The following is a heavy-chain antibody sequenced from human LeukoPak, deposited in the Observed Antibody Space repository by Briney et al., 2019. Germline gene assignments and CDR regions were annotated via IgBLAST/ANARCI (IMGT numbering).Heavy chain of an antibody. Sequence: GGSLRLSCAASGFTFSSYSMNWVRQAPGKGLEWVANIKQDGSEKYYVDSVKGRFTISRDNAKNSLFLQMNSLRAEDTAVYYCARSTSIAAAGTFSFDYWGQGTLVTVSS. J-gene: IGHJ4*02. CDR2: IKQDGSEK. D-gene: IGHD6-13*01. CDR1: GFTFSSYS. CDR3: ARSTSIAAAGTFSFDY. V-gene: IGHV3-7*01.